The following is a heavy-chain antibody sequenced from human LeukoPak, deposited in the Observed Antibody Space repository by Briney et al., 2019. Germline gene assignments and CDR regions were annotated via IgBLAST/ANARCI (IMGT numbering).Heavy chain of an antibody. CDR1: GFTFSSCG. CDR3: VKEQGSGSYRTADY. CDR2: ITYDGDTA. D-gene: IGHD3-10*01. J-gene: IGHJ4*02. V-gene: IGHV3-30*18. Sequence: GRSLRLSCAASGFTFSSCGMHWVRQAPGKGLEWVAVITYDGDTAYFEDSVKGRFTISRDTSKSTLYLQMNSLGAEDTAVYYCVKEQGSGSYRTADYWGQGTLVTVSS.